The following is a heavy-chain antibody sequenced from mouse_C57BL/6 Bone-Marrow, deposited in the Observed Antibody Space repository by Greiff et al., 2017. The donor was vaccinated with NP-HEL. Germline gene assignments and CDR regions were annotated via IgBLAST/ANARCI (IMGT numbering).Heavy chain of an antibody. D-gene: IGHD2-1*01. Sequence: EVKVVESGGGLVKPGGSLKLSCAASGFTFSSYAMSWVRQTPEKRLEWVATISDGGSYTYYPDNVKGRFTISRDNAKNNLYLQMSHLKSEDTAMYYCAKSTFAYWGQGTLVTVSA. CDR1: GFTFSSYA. CDR2: ISDGGSYT. V-gene: IGHV5-4*03. J-gene: IGHJ3*01. CDR3: AKSTFAY.